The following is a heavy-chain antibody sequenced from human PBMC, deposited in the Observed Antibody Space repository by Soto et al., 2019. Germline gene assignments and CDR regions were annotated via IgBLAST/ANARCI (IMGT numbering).Heavy chain of an antibody. D-gene: IGHD6-19*01. V-gene: IGHV2-5*02. J-gene: IGHJ4*02. Sequence: QITLKESGPTVVKPTQTLTLTCSLSGFSLNTGGVGVGWIRQPPGKALQWLAVIYWDDDKSWNPSLRDRLTINSDGSDHQVVVTVTNMDPVDTGTYYCARRRGGFGGGWTTPYFDYWGQGTLVTVSS. CDR2: IYWDDDK. CDR3: ARRRGGFGGGWTTPYFDY. CDR1: GFSLNTGGVG.